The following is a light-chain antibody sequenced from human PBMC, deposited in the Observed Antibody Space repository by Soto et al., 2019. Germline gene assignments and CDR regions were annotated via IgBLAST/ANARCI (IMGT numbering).Light chain of an antibody. CDR3: SSYAGRNNLV. J-gene: IGLJ3*02. CDR1: SSDVGGYNF. CDR2: EVS. V-gene: IGLV2-8*01. Sequence: QLVLTQPPSASGSPGQSVTISCTGTSSDVGGYNFVSWYQQHPGKAPKLMIYEVSQRPSGVSDRFSGSKSGNTASLTVSGLQAEDEADYYCSSYAGRNNLVFGGGTKLTVL.